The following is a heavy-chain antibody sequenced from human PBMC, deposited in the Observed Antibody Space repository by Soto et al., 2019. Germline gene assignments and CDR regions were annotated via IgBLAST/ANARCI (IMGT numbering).Heavy chain of an antibody. Sequence: GGTIYNADSVKGRFTISRDNAKNSLYLQMNSLRAEDTAVYYCARESDSNYFDFWGQGTLVTVSS. J-gene: IGHJ4*02. D-gene: IGHD4-4*01. V-gene: IGHV3-11*01. CDR3: ARESDSNYFDF. CDR2: GGTI.